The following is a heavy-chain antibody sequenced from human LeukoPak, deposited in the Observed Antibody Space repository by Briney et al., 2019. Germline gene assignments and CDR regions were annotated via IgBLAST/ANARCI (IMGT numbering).Heavy chain of an antibody. CDR3: ARVQYSSSVDS. CDR1: GGSISSGSYY. D-gene: IGHD6-6*01. V-gene: IGHV4-61*02. Sequence: SETLSLTCTVSGGSISSGSYYWSWIRQPAGKGLEWIGRIYTSGSTNYNPSLKSRVTISVDTSKNQFSLNLSSVTAADTAVYYCARVQYSSSVDSWGQGTLVTVSS. CDR2: IYTSGST. J-gene: IGHJ4*02.